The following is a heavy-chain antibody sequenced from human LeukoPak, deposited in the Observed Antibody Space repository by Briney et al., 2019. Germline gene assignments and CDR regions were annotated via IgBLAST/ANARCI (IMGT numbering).Heavy chain of an antibody. CDR3: ARQDCSGGSCYLDY. D-gene: IGHD2-15*01. Sequence: GSLRLSCAASGFTFSSYAMHWVRQAPGKGLEWVAVISYDGNNKYYADFVKGRFTISRDYSKNTLYLQMNSLRVEDTAVYYCARQDCSGGSCYLDYWGQGTLVTVSS. CDR1: GFTFSSYA. CDR2: ISYDGNNK. J-gene: IGHJ4*02. V-gene: IGHV3-30-3*01.